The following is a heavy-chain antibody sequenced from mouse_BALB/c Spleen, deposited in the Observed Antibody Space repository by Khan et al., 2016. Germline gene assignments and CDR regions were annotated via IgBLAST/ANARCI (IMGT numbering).Heavy chain of an antibody. Sequence: EVQLQESGPGLVKPSQSLSLTCTVSGYSITSDYAWNWIRQFPGNKLEWMGYISYSGSTSYNPSLKSRISITRDTSKNQFFLQLNSVTTEDTATYYSARGYGSSDYAMDYWGQGTSVTVSS. V-gene: IGHV3-2*02. CDR1: GYSITSDYA. CDR2: ISYSGST. CDR3: ARGYGSSDYAMDY. J-gene: IGHJ4*01. D-gene: IGHD1-1*01.